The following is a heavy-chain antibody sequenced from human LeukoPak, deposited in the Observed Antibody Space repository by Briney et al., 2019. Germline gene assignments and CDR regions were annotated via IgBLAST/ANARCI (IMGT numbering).Heavy chain of an antibody. CDR1: GFTFDDYG. CDR3: ARVPFSGGSFYYYYMDV. V-gene: IGHV3-20*04. D-gene: IGHD2-15*01. Sequence: GGSLRPSCAASGFTFDDYGMSWVRQAPRKGGEWVSGINWNGGSTGYACSVKGRFTISRDNAKNSLYMQMHSLRAEDTALYYCARVPFSGGSFYYYYMDVWGKGTTVTVSS. CDR2: INWNGGST. J-gene: IGHJ6*03.